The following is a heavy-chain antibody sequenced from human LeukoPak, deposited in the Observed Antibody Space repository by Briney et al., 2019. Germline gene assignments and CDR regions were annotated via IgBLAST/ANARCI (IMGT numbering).Heavy chain of an antibody. CDR2: INHSGST. CDR1: GGSFSGYY. D-gene: IGHD5-18*01. J-gene: IGHJ4*02. CDR3: ASYVYSYGFFY. Sequence: SETLSLTCAVYGGSFSGYYWSWIRQPPGKGLEWIGEINHSGSTNYNPSLKSRVTISVDTSKNQFSLKLSSVTAADTAVYYCASYVYSYGFFYWGQGTLVTVSS. V-gene: IGHV4-34*01.